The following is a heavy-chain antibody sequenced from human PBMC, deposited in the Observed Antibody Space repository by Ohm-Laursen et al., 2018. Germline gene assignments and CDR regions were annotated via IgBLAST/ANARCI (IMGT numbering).Heavy chain of an antibody. V-gene: IGHV3-7*01. Sequence: SLRLSCSASGFTFSNYWMSWVRQTPGKGLEWVANIKQDGGEKNFADSVKGRFTISRDNAKNSLYLQMNSLRAEDTGVYYCARSSGWYAAFDYWGQGTLVAVSA. J-gene: IGHJ4*02. CDR1: GFTFSNYW. D-gene: IGHD6-19*01. CDR2: IKQDGGEK. CDR3: ARSSGWYAAFDY.